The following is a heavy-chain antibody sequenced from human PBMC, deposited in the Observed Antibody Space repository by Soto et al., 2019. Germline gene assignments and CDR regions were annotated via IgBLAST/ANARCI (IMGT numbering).Heavy chain of an antibody. D-gene: IGHD3-3*01. V-gene: IGHV3-23*01. J-gene: IGHJ6*02. CDR1: GCTFSTYA. CDR3: AKNGDFWSWGMDV. CDR2: ISSSGDAT. Sequence: GGSLSLSCAASGCTFSTYAMTWVRQTPGKGLEWVSIISSSGDATYYLDSVKGRFTISRDNSRNTLNLQMHSLRAEDTAVYYCAKNGDFWSWGMDVWGQGTTVTVSS.